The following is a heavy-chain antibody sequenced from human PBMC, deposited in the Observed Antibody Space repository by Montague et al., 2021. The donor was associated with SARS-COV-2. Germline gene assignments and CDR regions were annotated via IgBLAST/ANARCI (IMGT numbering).Heavy chain of an antibody. CDR1: GGSISSRAYY. V-gene: IGHV4-39*07. D-gene: IGHD3-22*01. J-gene: IGHJ3*02. Sequence: SETLSLTCTVSGGSISSRAYYWGWIRQPPGKGLEWLGSIYYSGSTNYKSSLKSRVTISVDTSRNQFSLRVNSMTAADTAMYYCARASRSGYYPGWGDIWGQGTMVTVSS. CDR3: ARASRSGYYPGWGDI. CDR2: IYYSGST.